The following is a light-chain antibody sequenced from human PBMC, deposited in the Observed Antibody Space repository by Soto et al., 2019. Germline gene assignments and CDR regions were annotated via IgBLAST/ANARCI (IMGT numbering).Light chain of an antibody. V-gene: IGLV1-44*01. J-gene: IGLJ2*01. Sequence: QSVLTQPPSASGTPGQRVTISCSGSSSNIGTNVVNWYQQLPGTAPKLLIYTDNQRPSGVPDRFSASESGTSASLAISGLQSEDEADYYCAAWDDSLDALLFGGGTKVTVL. CDR3: AAWDDSLDALL. CDR1: SSNIGTNV. CDR2: TDN.